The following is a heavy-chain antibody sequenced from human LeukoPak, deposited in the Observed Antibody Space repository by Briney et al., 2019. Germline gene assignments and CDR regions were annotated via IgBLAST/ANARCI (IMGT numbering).Heavy chain of an antibody. V-gene: IGHV3-33*01. CDR3: ARDHAFSPDY. J-gene: IGHJ4*02. CDR2: IWYDGNNT. Sequence: GGSLRLSCAATGFTFSSYGMHWVRQAPGKGLEWVAVIWYDGNNTYYVDSVKGRFTISRDNSKNTLYLQMNSLRAEDTAVYYCARDHAFSPDYWGQGTLVTVSS. D-gene: IGHD2/OR15-2a*01. CDR1: GFTFSSYG.